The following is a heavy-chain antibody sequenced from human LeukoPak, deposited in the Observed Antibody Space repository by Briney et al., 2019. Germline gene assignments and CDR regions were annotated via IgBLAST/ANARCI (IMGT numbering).Heavy chain of an antibody. Sequence: SETLSLTCTVSGGSISSYYWSWIRQHPGKGLEWIGYIYYSGSTYYNPSLKSRVTISVDTSKNQFSLKLSSVTAADTAVYYCASYYYGSGSTNWYFDLWGRGTLVTVSS. CDR1: GGSISSYY. V-gene: IGHV4-59*06. J-gene: IGHJ2*01. CDR3: ASYYYGSGSTNWYFDL. D-gene: IGHD3-10*01. CDR2: IYYSGST.